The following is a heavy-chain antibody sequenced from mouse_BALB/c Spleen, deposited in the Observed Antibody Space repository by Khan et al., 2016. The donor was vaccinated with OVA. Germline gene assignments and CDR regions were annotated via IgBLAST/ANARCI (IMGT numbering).Heavy chain of an antibody. CDR1: GYSFTGYY. CDR2: INPYSGAT. D-gene: IGHD2-14*01. J-gene: IGHJ3*01. V-gene: IGHV1-31*01. Sequence: EVQLQQSGPELVRPGASVKISCKASGYSFTGYYMHWLKQSLVKSLEWIGRINPYSGATTYNQNFKDKASLTVDKSSSTSYMELHGLTSEDSAVYYCTRGGNATYAWFAYWGQGTLVTVSA. CDR3: TRGGNATYAWFAY.